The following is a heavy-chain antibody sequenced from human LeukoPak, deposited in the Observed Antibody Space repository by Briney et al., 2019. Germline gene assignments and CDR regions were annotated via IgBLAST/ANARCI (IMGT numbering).Heavy chain of an antibody. CDR2: MDPNSGNR. J-gene: IGHJ3*02. CDR1: GYTFTSYH. Sequence: ASVKVSCKASGYTFTSYHINWVRQATGQGLEWMGWMDPNSGNRDYAPKFQGRVTVTRNTSISTAYMELSSLRSEDTAVYYCARDPNPPAFDIWGQGTMVTVSS. V-gene: IGHV1-8*01. CDR3: ARDPNPPAFDI.